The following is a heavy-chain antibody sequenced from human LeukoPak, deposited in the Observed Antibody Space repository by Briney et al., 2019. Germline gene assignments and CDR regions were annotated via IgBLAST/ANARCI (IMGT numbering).Heavy chain of an antibody. CDR3: ARDSMIGAFDI. Sequence: SETLSLTCTVFGGSISSYYWSWIRQPPGKGLEWIGYIYYSGSTNYNPSLKSRVTISIDTSKNQFSLKLSSVTAADTAVYYCARDSMIGAFDIWGQGTMVTVSS. CDR1: GGSISSYY. D-gene: IGHD3-22*01. V-gene: IGHV4-59*01. J-gene: IGHJ3*02. CDR2: IYYSGST.